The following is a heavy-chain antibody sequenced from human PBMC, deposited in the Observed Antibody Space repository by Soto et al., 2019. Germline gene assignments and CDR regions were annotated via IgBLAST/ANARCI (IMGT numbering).Heavy chain of an antibody. CDR2: IDPSDSYT. CDR1: GYSFTSYW. D-gene: IGHD4-17*01. V-gene: IGHV5-10-1*01. CDR3: ARHSGDTVYYYYGMDV. J-gene: IGHJ6*02. Sequence: GESLKISCKGSGYSFTSYWISWVRQMPGKGLEWMGRIDPSDSYTNYSPSFQGHVTISADKSISTAYLQWSSLKASDTAMYYCARHSGDTVYYYYGMDVWGQGTTVTVSS.